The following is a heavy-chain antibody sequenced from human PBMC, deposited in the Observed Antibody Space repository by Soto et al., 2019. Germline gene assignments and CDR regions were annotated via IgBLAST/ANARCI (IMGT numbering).Heavy chain of an antibody. CDR1: GGSISSGDYY. J-gene: IGHJ5*02. D-gene: IGHD6-6*01. V-gene: IGHV4-30-4*01. CDR3: ARVGHSSSSAGDWFDP. CDR2: IYYSGST. Sequence: QVQLQESGPGLVKPSQTLSLTCTVSGGSISSGDYYWSWIRQPPGKGLEWIGYIYYSGSTYYNPSLKSRVTISVDTSKNQFSLKVTSVTAADTAVYYCARVGHSSSSAGDWFDPWGQGTLVTVSS.